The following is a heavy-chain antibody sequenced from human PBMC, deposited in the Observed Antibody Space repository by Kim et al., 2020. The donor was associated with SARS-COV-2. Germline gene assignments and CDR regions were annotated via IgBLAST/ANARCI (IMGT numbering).Heavy chain of an antibody. CDR2: INHSGST. Sequence: SETLSLTCAVYGGSFSGYYWSWIRQPPGKGLEWIGEINHSGSTNYNPSLKSRVTISVDTSKNQFSLKLSSVTAADTAVYYCARGLLWFGELLSEYYYYGMDVWGQGTTVTVSS. J-gene: IGHJ6*02. V-gene: IGHV4-34*01. CDR1: GGSFSGYY. D-gene: IGHD3-10*01. CDR3: ARGLLWFGELLSEYYYYGMDV.